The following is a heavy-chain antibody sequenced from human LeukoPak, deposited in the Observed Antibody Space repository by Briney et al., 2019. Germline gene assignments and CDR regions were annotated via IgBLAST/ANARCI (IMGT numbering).Heavy chain of an antibody. J-gene: IGHJ4*02. CDR2: ISDSGGNT. CDR3: AKDTTTDFDY. V-gene: IGHV3-23*01. D-gene: IGHD1-26*01. CDR1: GFTFSSYA. Sequence: GGSLRLSCAASGFTFSSYAMNWVRQAPGKGLEWVSTISDSGGNTYYADSVKGRFTISRDNSKNTLHLQMNSLRAEDTALYYCAKDTTTDFDYWGQGTLVTVSS.